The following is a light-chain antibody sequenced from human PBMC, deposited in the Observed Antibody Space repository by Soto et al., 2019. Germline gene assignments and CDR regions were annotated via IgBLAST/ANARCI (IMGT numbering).Light chain of an antibody. CDR1: QSISAW. Sequence: DIQMTQSPFILSASVGDRVNITCRASQSISAWLAWYQQKPGKAPRLLIYKASTLTSGVPSRFSGSGSGTQFTLTISSLQPDDFATYYCQQYNTYLCTFGQGTKREIK. CDR3: QQYNTYLCT. V-gene: IGKV1-5*03. J-gene: IGKJ2*02. CDR2: KAS.